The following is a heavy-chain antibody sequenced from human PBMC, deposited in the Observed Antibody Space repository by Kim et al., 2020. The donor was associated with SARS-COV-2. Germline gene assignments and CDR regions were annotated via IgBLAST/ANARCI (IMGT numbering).Heavy chain of an antibody. CDR3: AKEMVDSSSSSYWYFDL. J-gene: IGHJ2*01. Sequence: VSGRVTISQDKSKNTLSMQMNSLSAEETAVYYCAKEMVDSSSSSYWYFDLWGRGTLVTVSS. D-gene: IGHD6-6*01. V-gene: IGHV3-33*03.